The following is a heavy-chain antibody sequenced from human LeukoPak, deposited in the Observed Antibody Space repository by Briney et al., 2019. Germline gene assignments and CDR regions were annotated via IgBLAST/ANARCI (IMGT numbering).Heavy chain of an antibody. CDR1: GFTFSSYA. CDR2: ISYDGSNK. CDR3: KADHYHDSSGYRDY. J-gene: IGHJ4*02. Sequence: PGGSLRLSCAASGFTFSSYAMHWVRQAPGKGLEWVAVISYDGSNKYYADSVKGRFTISRDNSKNTLYLQMNSLRAEDTAVYYCKADHYHDSSGYRDYWGQGTLVTVSS. D-gene: IGHD3-22*01. V-gene: IGHV3-30-3*01.